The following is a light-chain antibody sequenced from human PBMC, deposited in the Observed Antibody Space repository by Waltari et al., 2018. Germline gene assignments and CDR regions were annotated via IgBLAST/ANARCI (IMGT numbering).Light chain of an antibody. V-gene: IGKV3-20*01. CDR1: KSISHY. Sequence: VLTQSPGTMSLSPGEGATPSCRASKSISHYLAWYQQKPGQAPRLLIYHASSRATGIPDRFSGSGSGTDFSLTISRLEPEDFAVYYCQHYVNLPATFGQGTKVEIK. CDR3: QHYVNLPAT. CDR2: HAS. J-gene: IGKJ1*01.